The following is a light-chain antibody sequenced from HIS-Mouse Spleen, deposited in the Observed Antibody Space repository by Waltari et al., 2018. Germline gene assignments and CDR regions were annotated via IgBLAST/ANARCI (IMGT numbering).Light chain of an antibody. Sequence: QSALTQPRSVSGSPGQSVTISCTGTSSDVGGSNYVPWYQQHPGKAPTLMIYDVSKRPSGVPDGFSGSQSGNTASLTFSGLQAEDEADYYCCSYAGSYTWVFGGGTKLTVL. J-gene: IGLJ3*02. CDR2: DVS. V-gene: IGLV2-11*01. CDR3: CSYAGSYTWV. CDR1: SSDVGGSNY.